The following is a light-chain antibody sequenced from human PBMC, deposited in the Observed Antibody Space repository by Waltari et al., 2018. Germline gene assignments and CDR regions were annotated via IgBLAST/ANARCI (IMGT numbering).Light chain of an antibody. Sequence: EIVLTQSPGTLSLSPGERATLSCRASQSIRSSYLAWYQQKPGQAPRLLIYGASIRATGIPDRFSGSGSGTDFTLTISRLEPEDFAVYYCQQYGGSPRTFGQGTKLEIK. CDR1: QSIRSSY. CDR2: GAS. J-gene: IGKJ2*01. V-gene: IGKV3-20*01. CDR3: QQYGGSPRT.